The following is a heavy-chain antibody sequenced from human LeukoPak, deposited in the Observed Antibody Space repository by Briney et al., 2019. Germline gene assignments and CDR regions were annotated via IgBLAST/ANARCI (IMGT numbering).Heavy chain of an antibody. V-gene: IGHV1-18*04. Sequence: ASVKVFCKASGYTFTAYYMHWVRQAPGQGLEWMGWISAYNGNTNYAQKLQGRVTMTTDTSTSTAYMELRGLRSDDTAVYYCARGGPRMITFGGVIVDTPLNYWGQGTLVTVSS. J-gene: IGHJ4*02. CDR2: ISAYNGNT. D-gene: IGHD3-16*02. CDR3: ARGGPRMITFGGVIVDTPLNY. CDR1: GYTFTAYY.